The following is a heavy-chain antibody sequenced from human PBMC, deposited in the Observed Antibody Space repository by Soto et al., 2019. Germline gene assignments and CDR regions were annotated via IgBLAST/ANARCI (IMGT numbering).Heavy chain of an antibody. V-gene: IGHV5-51*01. Sequence: PGESLKVSCKGSGYNFAGYWIAWVRQLPGKGLELMGIIYPSDSDTRYRPSFQGQVTISADKSISSAYLQWSSLRASDTTMYYCARGGVSTRTFDYWGQGTPVTVSS. D-gene: IGHD3-3*01. J-gene: IGHJ4*02. CDR2: IYPSDSDT. CDR3: ARGGVSTRTFDY. CDR1: GYNFAGYW.